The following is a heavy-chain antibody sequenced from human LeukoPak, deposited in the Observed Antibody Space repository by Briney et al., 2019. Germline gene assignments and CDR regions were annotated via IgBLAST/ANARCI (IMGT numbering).Heavy chain of an antibody. Sequence: SETLSLTCTVSGGSISSSSYYWGWIRQPPGKGLEWIGSIYYSGSTYYNPSLKSRVTISVDTSKNQFSLKLTSVTAADTALYYCARGYYYADYWGQGTLVTVSS. CDR3: ARGYYYADY. V-gene: IGHV4-39*07. D-gene: IGHD3-10*01. CDR2: IYYSGST. CDR1: GGSISSSSYY. J-gene: IGHJ4*02.